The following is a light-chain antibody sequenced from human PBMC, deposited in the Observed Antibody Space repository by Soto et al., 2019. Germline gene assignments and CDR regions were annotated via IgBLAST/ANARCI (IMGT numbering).Light chain of an antibody. CDR1: SSDVGAYNY. Sequence: QYALTQPASVSGSPGQSVTISCTGTSSDVGAYNYVSWYQQHPGRAPQLIIYHVSHRPSGVSNRFSGSKSDNTSSLTISGRQAEDEADYYCSSFTSSSPYVFGPGTKVTVL. J-gene: IGLJ1*01. CDR3: SSFTSSSPYV. CDR2: HVS. V-gene: IGLV2-14*03.